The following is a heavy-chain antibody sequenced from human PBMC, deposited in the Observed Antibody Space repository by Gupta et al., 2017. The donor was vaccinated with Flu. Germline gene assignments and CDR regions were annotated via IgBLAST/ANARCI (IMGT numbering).Heavy chain of an antibody. D-gene: IGHD6-19*01. CDR1: G. J-gene: IGHJ5*02. CDR3: AHRQFTSSGDSILGWFDP. V-gene: IGHV2-5*01. Sequence: GVGWIRQPPGKALEWLAVIYWNDDKSYRPSRKSRLTITKDTSKNQVVLTMTNMEHVDTEKYYCAHRQFTSSGDSILGWFDPWGQGTLVTVSS. CDR2: IYWNDDK.